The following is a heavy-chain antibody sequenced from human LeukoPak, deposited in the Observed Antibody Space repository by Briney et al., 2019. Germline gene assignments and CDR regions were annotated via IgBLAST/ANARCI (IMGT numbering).Heavy chain of an antibody. CDR3: ATMAAYCSGGSCYSRGWFDP. CDR1: GFTFTGYA. V-gene: IGHV3-23*01. Sequence: GGSLRLSCAASGFTFTGYAMSWVRQAPGKGLEWVSAISGSGGSTYYADSVKGRFTISRDNSKNTLYLQMNSLRAEDTAVYYCATMAAYCSGGSCYSRGWFDPWGQGTLVTVSS. D-gene: IGHD2-15*01. J-gene: IGHJ5*02. CDR2: ISGSGGST.